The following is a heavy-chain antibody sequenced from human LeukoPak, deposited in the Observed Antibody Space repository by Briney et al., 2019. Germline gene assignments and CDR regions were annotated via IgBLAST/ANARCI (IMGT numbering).Heavy chain of an antibody. D-gene: IGHD6-13*01. CDR3: ARRDSSSWYNYYYYYYMDV. Sequence: RGSLRLSCAASGFTFSSYWMSWVRQAPGKGLEWVANIKQDGSEKYYVDSVKGRFTISRDNAKNSLYLQMNSLRAEDTAVYYCARRDSSSWYNYYYYYYMDVWGKGTTVPVSS. V-gene: IGHV3-7*01. CDR1: GFTFSSYW. J-gene: IGHJ6*03. CDR2: IKQDGSEK.